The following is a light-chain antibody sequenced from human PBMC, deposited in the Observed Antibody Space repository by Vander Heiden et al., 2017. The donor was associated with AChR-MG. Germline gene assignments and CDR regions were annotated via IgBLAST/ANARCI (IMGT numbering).Light chain of an antibody. CDR3: STWDDRLNGVV. CDR2: TDK. Sequence: QSVLTQPPSASGAPGQRVTIACSGSSSNIGSNTVNWDQQLPGRAPRLLMFTDKQRPSGVPDRFSGSKSGTSASLAISGLQSEDEGDYYCSTWDDRLNGVVFGGGTKLTVL. CDR1: SSNIGSNT. V-gene: IGLV1-44*01. J-gene: IGLJ2*01.